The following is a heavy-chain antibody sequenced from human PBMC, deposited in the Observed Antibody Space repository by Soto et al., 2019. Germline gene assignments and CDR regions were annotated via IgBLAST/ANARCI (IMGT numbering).Heavy chain of an antibody. Sequence: GPLRLSGAASVFTFSSYDIHWVRQGPGKGLEWVAVISYDGSKKYYADAVKGQFTISRDNSKNTLYLQMNSLRAEDTAVYYCAKAYSGPFDIWGQGTMVTVSS. J-gene: IGHJ3*02. D-gene: IGHD1-26*01. CDR1: VFTFSSYD. CDR2: ISYDGSKK. V-gene: IGHV3-30*18. CDR3: AKAYSGPFDI.